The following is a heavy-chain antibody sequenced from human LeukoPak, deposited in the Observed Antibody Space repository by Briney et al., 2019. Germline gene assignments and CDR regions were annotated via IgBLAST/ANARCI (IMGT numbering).Heavy chain of an antibody. J-gene: IGHJ4*02. CDR1: GFTFSSYG. V-gene: IGHV3-33*01. CDR3: ARSMYSSSWYSDY. D-gene: IGHD6-13*01. Sequence: GGSLRLSCAASGFTFSSYGMHWVRQAPGKGLEWVAVIWYDGSNKYYADSVKGRFTISRDNSKNTLYLQMNSLRAEDTAVYYCARSMYSSSWYSDYWGQGTLVTVSS. CDR2: IWYDGSNK.